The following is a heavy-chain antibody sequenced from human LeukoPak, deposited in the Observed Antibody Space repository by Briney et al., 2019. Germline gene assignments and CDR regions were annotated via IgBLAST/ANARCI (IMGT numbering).Heavy chain of an antibody. J-gene: IGHJ1*01. CDR3: AKGGSPGLYFQH. CDR1: GFTFSSYA. V-gene: IGHV3-23*01. Sequence: GGSLRLSCAASGFTFSSYAMSWVRQAPGKGLEWVSGISDGGGTTYYADSVKGRFTISRDNSKNTLYLQMNSLRVEDTAVYYCAKGGSPGLYFQHWGQGTLVTVSS. D-gene: IGHD1-26*01. CDR2: ISDGGGTT.